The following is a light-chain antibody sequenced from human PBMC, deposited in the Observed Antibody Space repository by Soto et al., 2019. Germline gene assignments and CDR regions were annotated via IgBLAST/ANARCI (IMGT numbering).Light chain of an antibody. Sequence: QAVVTQPPSASGTPGQSVTISCSGSTSNIGSNSVHWYQHLPGMSPKLLIYNNNQRPSGVPERFSGSKSGTSASLAISGLQSDDESDYYCTAWDDSLTALVFGGGTKVTVL. CDR1: TSNIGSNS. CDR2: NNN. V-gene: IGLV1-44*01. J-gene: IGLJ3*02. CDR3: TAWDDSLTALV.